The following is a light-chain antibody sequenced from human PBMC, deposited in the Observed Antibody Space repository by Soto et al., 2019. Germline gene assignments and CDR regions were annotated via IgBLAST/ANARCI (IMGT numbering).Light chain of an antibody. CDR1: QSISSS. J-gene: IGKJ5*01. CDR3: QQYNSYRVT. V-gene: IGKV1-5*01. Sequence: DIQLTQSPSTLSASLGDRVTITCRASQSISSSLAWYQHKPGKAPKLLIYDASSLESGVPSRFSGSGSGTEFTLTISSLQPDDFATYYCQQYNSYRVTFGQGTRLEIK. CDR2: DAS.